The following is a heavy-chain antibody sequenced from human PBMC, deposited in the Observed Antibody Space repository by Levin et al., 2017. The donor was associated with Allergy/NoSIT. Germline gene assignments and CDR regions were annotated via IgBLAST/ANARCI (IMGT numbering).Heavy chain of an antibody. Sequence: GGSLRLSCAASGFTFSSYAMHWVRQAPGKGLEWVAVISYDGSNKYYADSVKGRFTISRDNSKNTLYLQMNSLRAEDTAVYYCARVPATGYSSSWYLREYYYGMDVWGQGTTVTVSS. D-gene: IGHD6-13*01. CDR2: ISYDGSNK. CDR1: GFTFSSYA. V-gene: IGHV3-30-3*01. CDR3: ARVPATGYSSSWYLREYYYGMDV. J-gene: IGHJ6*02.